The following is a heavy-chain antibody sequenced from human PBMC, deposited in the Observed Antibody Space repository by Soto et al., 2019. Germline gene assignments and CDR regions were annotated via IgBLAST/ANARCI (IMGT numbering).Heavy chain of an antibody. V-gene: IGHV3-48*03. CDR1: GFTFSSYE. CDR3: ARAPDSSWYYYKYFDY. J-gene: IGHJ4*02. Sequence: GGSLRLSCAASGFTFSSYEMNWVRQAPGKGLEWVSYISSSGSTIYYADSVKGRFTISRDNAKNSLYLQMNSLRAEDTAVYYCARAPDSSWYYYKYFDYWGQGTLVTVSS. D-gene: IGHD6-13*01. CDR2: ISSSGSTI.